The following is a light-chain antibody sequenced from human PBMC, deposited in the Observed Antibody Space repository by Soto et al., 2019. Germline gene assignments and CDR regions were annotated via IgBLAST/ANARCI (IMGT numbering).Light chain of an antibody. CDR3: CSYAGSYTWV. V-gene: IGLV2-11*01. CDR1: SSDVGGYDF. J-gene: IGLJ3*02. CDR2: EVS. Sequence: QSALTQPRSVSGSPGQSVTISCTGTSSDVGGYDFVSWYQHPPGKAPKLIIYEVSKRPSGVPDRFSGSKSGNTASLSISGLQAEDEADYYCCSYAGSYTWVFGGGTKVTV.